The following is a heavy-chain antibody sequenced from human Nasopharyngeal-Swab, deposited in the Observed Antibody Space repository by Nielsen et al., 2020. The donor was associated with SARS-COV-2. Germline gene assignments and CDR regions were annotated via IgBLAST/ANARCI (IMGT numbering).Heavy chain of an antibody. V-gene: IGHV3-74*01. CDR3: ASGQSTADY. Sequence: GESLKISCAASGFTFSSYWMHWVRQAPGKGLVWVSRINSDGSSTGYADSVKGRFTISRDNAKNTLYLQMNSLRAEDTAVYYCASGQSTADYWGQGTLVTVSS. CDR2: INSDGSST. CDR1: GFTFSSYW. D-gene: IGHD1-1*01. J-gene: IGHJ4*02.